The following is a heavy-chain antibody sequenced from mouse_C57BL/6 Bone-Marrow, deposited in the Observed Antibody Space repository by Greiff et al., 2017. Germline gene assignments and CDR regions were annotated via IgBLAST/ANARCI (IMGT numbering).Heavy chain of an antibody. V-gene: IGHV1-81*01. CDR3: ARKGYPGLVAY. CDR2: IYPRSGNT. CDR1: GYTFTSYG. D-gene: IGHD3-1*01. J-gene: IGHJ3*01. Sequence: VNVVESGAELARPGASVKLSCKASGYTFTSYGISWVKQRTGQGLEWIGEIYPRSGNTYYNEKFKGKATLTADKSSSTAYMELRSLTSEDSAVYFCARKGYPGLVAYWGQGTLVTVSA.